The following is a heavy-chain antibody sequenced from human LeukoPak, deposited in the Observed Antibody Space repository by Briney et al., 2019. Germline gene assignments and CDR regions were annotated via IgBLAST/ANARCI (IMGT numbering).Heavy chain of an antibody. CDR3: ARDSSTWWFDY. V-gene: IGHV4-31*03. CDR1: GASISSGAHY. Sequence: PSETLSLTCTVSGASISSGAHYWSWIRQHPGKGLECIGYIYYSGSTYYNPSLKSRVTISVDTSKNQFSLNLRSVTAADTAVYYCARDSSTWWFDYWGQGTLVTVSS. CDR2: IYYSGST. D-gene: IGHD6-13*01. J-gene: IGHJ4*02.